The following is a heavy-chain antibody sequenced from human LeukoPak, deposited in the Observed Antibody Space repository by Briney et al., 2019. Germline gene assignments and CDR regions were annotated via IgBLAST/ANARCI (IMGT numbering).Heavy chain of an antibody. D-gene: IGHD3-9*01. V-gene: IGHV3-33*06. CDR1: GFSFSSYG. Sequence: PGGSLRLSCAASGFSFSSYGMHWVRQAPGKGLEWVSVIWHDGSKKYDADSVKGRFTISRDNSKNTLYLQMNSLRADDTAVYYCAKAEGYDILTGLDYWGQGTLVTVSS. J-gene: IGHJ4*02. CDR2: IWHDGSKK. CDR3: AKAEGYDILTGLDY.